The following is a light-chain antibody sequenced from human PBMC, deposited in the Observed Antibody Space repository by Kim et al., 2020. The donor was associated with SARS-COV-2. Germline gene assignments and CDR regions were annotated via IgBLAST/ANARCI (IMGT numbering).Light chain of an antibody. CDR3: QQAHGFPLT. Sequence: DIQMTQSPSSVSASVGDRVTITCRASQDISSWLAWYQQKPGKAPKVLIYEASNLQSGVPSRFSGSGSGTDFTLTINSLQPEDFATYYCQQAHGFPLTFGGGAKVDIK. V-gene: IGKV1D-12*01. J-gene: IGKJ4*01. CDR2: EAS. CDR1: QDISSW.